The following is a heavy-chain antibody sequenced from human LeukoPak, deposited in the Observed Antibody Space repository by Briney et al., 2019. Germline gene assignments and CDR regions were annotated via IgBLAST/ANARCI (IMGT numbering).Heavy chain of an antibody. CDR3: ARGDLVRGSYYGSGSYFWFNP. CDR1: GGSISSSSYY. Sequence: SETLSLTCTVSGGSISSSSYYWGWIRQPPGKGLEWIGYVYYSGSTNYNPSLKSRVTISVDTSDNQFSLKMKSVTAADTAVYYCARGDLVRGSYYGSGSYFWFNPWGQGTLVTVSS. V-gene: IGHV4-61*05. CDR2: VYYSGST. J-gene: IGHJ5*02. D-gene: IGHD3-10*01.